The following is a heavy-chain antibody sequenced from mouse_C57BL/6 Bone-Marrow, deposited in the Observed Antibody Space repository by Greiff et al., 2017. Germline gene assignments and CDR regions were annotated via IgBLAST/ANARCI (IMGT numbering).Heavy chain of an antibody. CDR2: ISYDGSN. J-gene: IGHJ2*01. CDR1: GYSITSGYY. Sequence: EVKLLESGPGLVKPSQSLSLTCSVTGYSITSGYYWNWIRQFPGNKLEWMGYISYDGSNNYNPSLKNRISITRDTSKNQFFLKLKSVTTEDTATYYCARGGGYYSFDYWGQGTTLTVSS. CDR3: ARGGGYYSFDY. D-gene: IGHD2-3*01. V-gene: IGHV3-6*01.